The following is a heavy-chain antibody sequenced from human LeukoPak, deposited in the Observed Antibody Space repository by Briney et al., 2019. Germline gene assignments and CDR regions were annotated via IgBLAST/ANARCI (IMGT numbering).Heavy chain of an antibody. CDR1: GFTFSSYW. CDR3: ARDFGSSSSGSDY. J-gene: IGHJ4*02. CDR2: IKQDGSEK. D-gene: IGHD6-6*01. V-gene: IGHV3-7*01. Sequence: GGSLRLSCAASGFTFSSYWMSWVRQAPGKGLEWVANIKQDGSEKYYVDSVKGRFTISRDNAKNSLYLQMNSLRAEDTAVYYCARDFGSSSSGSDYWGQGTLVTVSS.